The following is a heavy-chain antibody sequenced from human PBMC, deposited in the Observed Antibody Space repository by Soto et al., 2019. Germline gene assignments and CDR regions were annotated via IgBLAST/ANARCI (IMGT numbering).Heavy chain of an antibody. J-gene: IGHJ4*02. Sequence: VHLVESGGGVVQPGKSLRLSCAASGFTFSSYAMHCARKAPGKGLELVTVIAIRGGDEYYAESVRGRFTISRDYSKNTLYLQMDSLRVEDTDVYDCARGTIVARHLLDYWGQGTLVTVSS. CDR1: GFTFSSYA. D-gene: IGHD6-6*01. V-gene: IGHV3-30*03. CDR3: ARGTIVARHLLDY. CDR2: IAIRGGDE.